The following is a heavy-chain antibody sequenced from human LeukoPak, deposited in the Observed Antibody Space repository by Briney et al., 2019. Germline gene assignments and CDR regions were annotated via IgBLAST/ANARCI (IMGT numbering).Heavy chain of an antibody. Sequence: VKDSCMPPGYTSTSYYMHSGRPTPGEGGEWREISYPSGGRRSYGEKFQDRVTMTMDVSTSTVYMELSSLRSEDTAVYYCAKVSSYSSDPGCDQWGRGTRVSVPS. D-gene: IGHD6-19*01. J-gene: IGHJ4*02. CDR2: SYPSGGRR. CDR3: AKVSSYSSDPGCDQ. V-gene: IGHV1-46*01. CDR1: GYTSTSYY.